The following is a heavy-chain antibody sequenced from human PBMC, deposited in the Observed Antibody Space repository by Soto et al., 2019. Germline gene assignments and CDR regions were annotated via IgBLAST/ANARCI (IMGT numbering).Heavy chain of an antibody. D-gene: IGHD2-21*02. Sequence: GGSLRLSCASCGFTFSSYAMGWVRQGPGKGLEWVAVVSIGGSTHYADSVRGRFTISRDNSKNTLSLQMNSLTAEDTAVYFCAKRRGDGGHFDYWGQGALVTVSS. CDR3: AKRRGDGGHFDY. J-gene: IGHJ4*02. V-gene: IGHV3-23*01. CDR1: GFTFSSYA. CDR2: VSIGGST.